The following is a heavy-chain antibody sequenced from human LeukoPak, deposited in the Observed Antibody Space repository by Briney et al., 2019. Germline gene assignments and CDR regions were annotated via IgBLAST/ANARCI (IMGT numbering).Heavy chain of an antibody. J-gene: IGHJ4*01. V-gene: IGHV4-34*01. CDR2: INYSGNT. Sequence: SETLSLTCAVYGGSFSGYYWSWIRQPPGKGLEWIGEINYSGNTNYNPSLKSRVTISVDTSKNQFSLKLTSVTAADTAVYYCARTGVVATSYFFDYWGHGTLVTVSS. CDR1: GGSFSGYY. D-gene: IGHD5-12*01. CDR3: ARTGVVATSYFFDY.